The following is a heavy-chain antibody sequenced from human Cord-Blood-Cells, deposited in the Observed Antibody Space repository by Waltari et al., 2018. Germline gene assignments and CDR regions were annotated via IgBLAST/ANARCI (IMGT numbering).Heavy chain of an antibody. D-gene: IGHD3-9*01. CDR2: SSPIVGTA. Sequence: QVQLVQSGAEVKKPGSSVKVSCKASGGTFSSYAISWVRQAPGQGLEWMGGSSPIVGTANDAQKFQGRVTITADESTSTAYMELSSLRSEDTAVYYCARIILTGYYNWFDPWGQGTLVTVSS. V-gene: IGHV1-69*12. CDR3: ARIILTGYYNWFDP. J-gene: IGHJ5*02. CDR1: GGTFSSYA.